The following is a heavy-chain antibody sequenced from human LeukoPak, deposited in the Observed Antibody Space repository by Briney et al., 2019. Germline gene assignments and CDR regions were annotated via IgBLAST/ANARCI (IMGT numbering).Heavy chain of an antibody. CDR3: ARAYAGYCSTTSCYGALGY. J-gene: IGHJ4*02. CDR1: GFTFGKYW. D-gene: IGHD2-2*01. V-gene: IGHV3-7*01. CDR2: IKLDGSEK. Sequence: GGSLRLSCVASGFTFGKYWMSWVRQAPGKGLEWVANIKLDGSEKNYVDSVKGRFSISRDNSKNSLFLQMKSLRADDTAVYYCARAYAGYCSTTSCYGALGYWGQGTLVTVSS.